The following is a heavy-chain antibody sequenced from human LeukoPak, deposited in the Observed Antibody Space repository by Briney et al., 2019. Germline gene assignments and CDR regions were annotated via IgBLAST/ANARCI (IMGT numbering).Heavy chain of an antibody. V-gene: IGHV1-18*01. J-gene: IGHJ4*02. Sequence: ASVKVSCKASGYTFTSYGINWVRQAPGQGREWMGWISAYNGNTNYAQKLQGRVTMTTDTSTSTAYIELRSLRSDDTAVYYCARDDCTNGVCYKGYWGQGTLVTVSS. D-gene: IGHD2-8*01. CDR1: GYTFTSYG. CDR3: ARDDCTNGVCYKGY. CDR2: ISAYNGNT.